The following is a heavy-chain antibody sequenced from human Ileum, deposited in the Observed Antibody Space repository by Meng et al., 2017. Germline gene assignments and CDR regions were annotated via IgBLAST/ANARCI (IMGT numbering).Heavy chain of an antibody. V-gene: IGHV4-4*02. J-gene: IGHJ4*02. D-gene: IGHD3-10*01. CDR2: IHHSGTT. CDR1: GGSISSSIW. CDR3: ARGVVSGSHYNTY. Sequence: QVQLQESGPGLVKPSGTLSLPCAVSGGSISSSIWWSWVRQPPEKGLEWIGEIHHSGTTNYSPSLKSRLTISVDKSKNQFSLKLQSVTAADTAVYFCARGVVSGSHYNTYWGRESWSPSPQ.